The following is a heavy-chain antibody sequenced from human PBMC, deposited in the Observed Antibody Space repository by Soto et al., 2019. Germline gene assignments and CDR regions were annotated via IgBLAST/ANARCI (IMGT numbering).Heavy chain of an antibody. Sequence: EVQLLESGGGLVQPGGSLRLSCAASGFTFSSYAMSWVRQAPGNGLEWVSAISGSGGSTYYADSVKGRFTISRDNSKNTLYLQMNSLRAEDTAVYYCAKGGDCSSTSCNPYNWFDPWGQGTLVTVSS. V-gene: IGHV3-23*01. CDR3: AKGGDCSSTSCNPYNWFDP. CDR2: ISGSGGST. D-gene: IGHD2-2*01. J-gene: IGHJ5*02. CDR1: GFTFSSYA.